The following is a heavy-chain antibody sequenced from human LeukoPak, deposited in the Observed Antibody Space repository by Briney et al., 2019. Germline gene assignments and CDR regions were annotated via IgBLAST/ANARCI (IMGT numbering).Heavy chain of an antibody. V-gene: IGHV3-23*01. D-gene: IGHD1-26*01. Sequence: GGSLRLSCEASGFTFSSYAISWVRQAPGKGLEWVSALTSGGSTFYADSVKGRFTISRDNSKNTLSLQMNSLRAEDTAVYYYARESIVGLTPFLHIWGQGTMVTVSS. CDR2: LTSGGST. J-gene: IGHJ3*02. CDR3: ARESIVGLTPFLHI. CDR1: GFTFSSYA.